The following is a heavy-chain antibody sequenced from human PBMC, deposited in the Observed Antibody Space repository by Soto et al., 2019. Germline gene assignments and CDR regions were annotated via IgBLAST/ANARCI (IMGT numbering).Heavy chain of an antibody. D-gene: IGHD3-10*01. Sequence: QVQLVESGGGVVQPGRSLRLSCAASGFTFSSYAMQWVRQAPGKGLEWVAVISYDGSNKYYADSVKGRFTISRDNSKNTLYLQMNSLRAEDTAVYYRARPDYGSGSYPDYWGQGTLVTVSS. CDR1: GFTFSSYA. CDR2: ISYDGSNK. CDR3: ARPDYGSGSYPDY. J-gene: IGHJ4*02. V-gene: IGHV3-30-3*01.